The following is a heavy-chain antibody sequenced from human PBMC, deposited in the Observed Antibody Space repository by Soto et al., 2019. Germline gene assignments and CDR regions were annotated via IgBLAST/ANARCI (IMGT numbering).Heavy chain of an antibody. J-gene: IGHJ3*02. CDR3: AKNFWSGHGAFDI. CDR1: GFTFSSYD. D-gene: IGHD3-3*01. CDR2: ISGSCGST. Sequence: EVQLLESGGGLVQPGGSLRLSCAASGFTFSSYDMSWVRQAPGTRLEWVSAISGSCGSTYYADSVKGRFTISRDNSKNTLYLQMNSLRAEDTAVYYCAKNFWSGHGAFDIWGQGTMVTVSS. V-gene: IGHV3-23*01.